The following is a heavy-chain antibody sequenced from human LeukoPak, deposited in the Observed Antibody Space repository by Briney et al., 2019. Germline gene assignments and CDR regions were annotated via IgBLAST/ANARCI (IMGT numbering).Heavy chain of an antibody. Sequence: GGSVRLSCAACGFTFRSYGMHGVRQAPGKGLEWVAVIWYDGSNKYYADSVKGRFTISRDNSKNTLYLQMNSLRAEDTAVYYCARGPLYYFDYWGQGTLVTVSS. CDR2: IWYDGSNK. J-gene: IGHJ4*02. D-gene: IGHD2-15*01. V-gene: IGHV3-33*08. CDR1: GFTFRSYG. CDR3: ARGPLYYFDY.